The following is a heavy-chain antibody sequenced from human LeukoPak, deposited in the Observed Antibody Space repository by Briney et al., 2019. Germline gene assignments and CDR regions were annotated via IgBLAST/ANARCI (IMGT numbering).Heavy chain of an antibody. CDR1: GFNFNNYW. J-gene: IGHJ5*02. CDR3: ASLSQYPSAWFDP. Sequence: GSLRLSCAASGFNFNNYWMHWVRQTPGKGLEWVSRINSDGGTTTYADSVKGRFTISRDNTKNMLYLQMNSLTAEDTAMYYCASLSQYPSAWFDPWGQGTLVTVSS. D-gene: IGHD2/OR15-2a*01. CDR2: INSDGGTT. V-gene: IGHV3-74*01.